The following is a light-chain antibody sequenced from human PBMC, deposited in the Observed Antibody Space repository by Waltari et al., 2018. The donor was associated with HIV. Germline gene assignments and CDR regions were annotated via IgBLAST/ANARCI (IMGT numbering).Light chain of an antibody. J-gene: IGLJ2*01. Sequence: QSALTQPPSASGSPGQSVTISCTGTSSDVGGYNYVSWYQQHPGKAPKLMIYEVSKRPSGVPDRFFGSKSGNTASLTVSGLQAEDEADYYCSSYAGSNNFVVFGGGTKLTVI. CDR2: EVS. CDR3: SSYAGSNNFVV. CDR1: SSDVGGYNY. V-gene: IGLV2-8*01.